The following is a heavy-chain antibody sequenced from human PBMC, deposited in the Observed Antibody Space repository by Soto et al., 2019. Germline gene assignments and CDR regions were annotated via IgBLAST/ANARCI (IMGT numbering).Heavy chain of an antibody. CDR3: ARDKITGLFAY. CDR1: GGSFRGYY. D-gene: IGHD2-8*02. V-gene: IGHV4-34*01. J-gene: IGHJ4*02. CDR2: INHSGST. Sequence: ETLSLTCPVYGGSFRGYYWTCIRQPPGTGLEWIGEINHSGSTNYNPSLKSRVTISVDTSKNQFSLKLTSVTAADTAVYYCARDKITGLFAYWGQGTLVTVSS.